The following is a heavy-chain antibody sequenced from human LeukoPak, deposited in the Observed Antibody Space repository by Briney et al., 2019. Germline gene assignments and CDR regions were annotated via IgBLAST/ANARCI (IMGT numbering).Heavy chain of an antibody. CDR3: ARRQKAFDI. V-gene: IGHV3-73*01. J-gene: IGHJ3*02. CDR1: GFTFSGSA. Sequence: LTGGSLRLSCAASGFTFSGSAMHWVRQASGKGLEWVGRIRSKANSYATAYAASVKGRFTISRDDSKNTAYLQMNSLKTEDTAVYYCARRQKAFDIWGQGTMVTVSS. CDR2: IRSKANSYAT.